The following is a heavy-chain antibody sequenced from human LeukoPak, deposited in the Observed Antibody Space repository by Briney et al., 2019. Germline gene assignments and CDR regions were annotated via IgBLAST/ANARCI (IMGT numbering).Heavy chain of an antibody. V-gene: IGHV4-31*03. J-gene: IGHJ5*02. CDR3: ARGYDYYWFDP. D-gene: IGHD5-12*01. CDR2: IYYSGST. Sequence: SETLSLTCTVSGGSISSGGYYWSWIRQHPGKGLEWIGYIYYSGSTYYNPSLKSRVTISVDTSKNQFSLRLSSVTAAGTAVYYCARGYDYYWFDPWGQGTLVTVSS. CDR1: GGSISSGGYY.